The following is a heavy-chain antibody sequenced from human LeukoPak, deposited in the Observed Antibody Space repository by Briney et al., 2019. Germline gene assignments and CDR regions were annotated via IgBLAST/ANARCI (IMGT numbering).Heavy chain of an antibody. J-gene: IGHJ4*02. CDR2: INRDGSTT. V-gene: IGHV3-74*01. D-gene: IGHD2-8*01. CDR3: ARDSAMADY. CDR1: GFTFSRYS. Sequence: GGSLRLSCAASGFTFSRYSMHWVRQAPGKGLVWVSRINRDGSTTNYADSVKGRFTIPRDNAKNTLYLQMNSLRAEDTAMYYCARDSAMADYWGQGTLVTVSS.